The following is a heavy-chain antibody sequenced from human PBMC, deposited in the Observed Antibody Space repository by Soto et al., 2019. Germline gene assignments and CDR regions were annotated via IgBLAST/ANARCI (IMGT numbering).Heavy chain of an antibody. CDR3: ARDRSTDFGLDV. J-gene: IGHJ6*02. Sequence: EVQLLESGGVLVQPGGSLRLSCVASGFTFSDYVMSWVRQVPGKGLEWVSSISDGGERTDYRDSVRGRFTISRDNARFTLHLQMNSLRVDDTAIYFCARDRSTDFGLDVWGQGTTVTVSS. CDR2: ISDGGERT. D-gene: IGHD3-3*01. V-gene: IGHV3-23*01. CDR1: GFTFSDYV.